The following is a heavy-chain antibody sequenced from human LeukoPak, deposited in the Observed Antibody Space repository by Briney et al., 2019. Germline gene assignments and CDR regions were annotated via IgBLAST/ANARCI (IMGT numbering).Heavy chain of an antibody. Sequence: PSETLSLTCTVSGGSISSYYWSWIRQPAGKGLEWIGRIYTSGSTNYNASLKIRVSMSVDTSKNQFSLKLSSVTAADTAVFYCARENSGSYREFDYWGQGTLVTLSS. CDR1: GGSISSYY. CDR2: IYTSGST. J-gene: IGHJ4*02. D-gene: IGHD1-26*01. V-gene: IGHV4-4*07. CDR3: ARENSGSYREFDY.